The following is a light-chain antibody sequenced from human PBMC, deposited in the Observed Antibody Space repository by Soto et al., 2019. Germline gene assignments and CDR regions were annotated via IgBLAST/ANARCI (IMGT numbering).Light chain of an antibody. CDR2: DAS. J-gene: IGKJ1*01. CDR1: QSVSSN. Sequence: EVVMTQSPATLSVSPGERATLSCRASQSVSSNLAWFQQKPGQAPRLLIYDASTRATGIPARFSGSGSGTEFTLIISSLQSEDFAVYYCQQYNNWWTFGQGNKVEIK. CDR3: QQYNNWWT. V-gene: IGKV3-15*01.